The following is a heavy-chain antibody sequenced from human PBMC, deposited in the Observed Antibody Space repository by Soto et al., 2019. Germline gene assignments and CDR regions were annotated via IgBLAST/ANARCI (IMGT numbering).Heavy chain of an antibody. D-gene: IGHD3-16*01. J-gene: IGHJ6*02. V-gene: IGHV1-69*13. CDR2: IIPIFGTA. CDR3: ALGYYYYCMDV. Sequence: SVKVSCKASGGTFSSYAISWVRQAPGQGLEWMGGIIPIFGTANYAQKFQGRVTITADESTSTAPMELSSLRSEATAVYYCALGYYYYCMDVWGQGTTVNFSS. CDR1: GGTFSSYA.